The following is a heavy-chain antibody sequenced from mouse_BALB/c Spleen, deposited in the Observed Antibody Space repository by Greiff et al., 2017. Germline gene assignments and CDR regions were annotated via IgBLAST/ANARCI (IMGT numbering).Heavy chain of an antibody. CDR2: IWGDGST. J-gene: IGHJ2*01. Sequence: VMLVESGPGLVAPSQSLSITCTVSGFSLTGYGVNWVRQPPGKGLEWLGMIWGDGSTDYNSALKSRLSISKDNSKSQVFLKMNSLQTDDTARYYCARDGVVAEGKTYFDYWGQGTTLTVSS. CDR1: GFSLTGYG. V-gene: IGHV2-6-7*01. D-gene: IGHD1-1*01. CDR3: ARDGVVAEGKTYFDY.